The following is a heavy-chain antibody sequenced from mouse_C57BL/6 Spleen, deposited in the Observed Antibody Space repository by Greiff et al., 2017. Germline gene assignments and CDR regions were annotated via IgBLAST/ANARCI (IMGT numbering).Heavy chain of an antibody. J-gene: IGHJ4*01. D-gene: IGHD2-5*01. V-gene: IGHV1-64*01. Sequence: QVQLQQPGAELVKPGASVKLSCKASGYTFTSYWMHWVKQRPGQGLEWIGMIHPNSGSTNYNEKFKSKATLTVDKSSSTAYMQLSSLTSEDSAVYYCARPGYYSNYRAMDYWGQGTSVTVSS. CDR3: ARPGYYSNYRAMDY. CDR2: IHPNSGST. CDR1: GYTFTSYW.